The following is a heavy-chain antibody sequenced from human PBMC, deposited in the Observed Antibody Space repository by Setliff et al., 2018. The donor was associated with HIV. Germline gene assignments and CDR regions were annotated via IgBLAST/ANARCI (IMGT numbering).Heavy chain of an antibody. CDR2: IFHSGST. Sequence: SETLSLTCAVSGYSISSGYYWGWIRQPPGKGLQWIGSIFHSGSTYYNPSLKSRVTFSVDTFKNQFSLKLSSVTAADTAVYYCNIYYYYYMDVWGKGTTVTVSS. CDR3: NIYYYYYMDV. CDR1: GYSISSGYY. V-gene: IGHV4-38-2*01. J-gene: IGHJ6*03.